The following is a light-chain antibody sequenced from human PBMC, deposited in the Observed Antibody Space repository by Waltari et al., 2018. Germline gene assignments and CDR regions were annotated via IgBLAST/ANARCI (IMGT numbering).Light chain of an antibody. V-gene: IGKV3-20*01. J-gene: IGKJ1*01. Sequence: IVLTQSPGTLSLSPGGIATPPCRASQNIGHYLAWYQKRPGQAPRLLSYGTSTRAAGIPERFSGSGSGADFSLTITRLEPEDVAVYYCQHHVRLPATFGQGTKV. CDR1: QNIGHY. CDR2: GTS. CDR3: QHHVRLPAT.